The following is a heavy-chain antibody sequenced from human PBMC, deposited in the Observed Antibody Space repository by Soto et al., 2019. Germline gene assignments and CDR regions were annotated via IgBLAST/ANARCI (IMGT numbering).Heavy chain of an antibody. D-gene: IGHD1-26*01. J-gene: IGHJ6*02. V-gene: IGHV1-46*01. CDR3: ARGTAVGEPCALTYYFGMDV. CDR1: GYSFISYY. CDR2: INPSGGST. Sequence: QVQLVQSGAEVKKPGASVQVSCRASGYSFISYYIHWVRQAHGQGLEWMGLINPSGGSTRYAQNFQGKFTMTRDTSTTTIYMEMDNLRSEDTAVYYCARGTAVGEPCALTYYFGMDVWGQGTTVIVSS.